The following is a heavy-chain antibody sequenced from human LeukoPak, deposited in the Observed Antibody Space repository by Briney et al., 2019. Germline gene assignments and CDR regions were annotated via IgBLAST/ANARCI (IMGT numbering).Heavy chain of an antibody. CDR2: ILYDGRNK. J-gene: IGHJ4*02. D-gene: IGHD3-22*01. Sequence: QPGGSLRLSCAASGFTFSSYAMHWVRQAPGKGLEWLAVILYDGRNKYYADSVTGRFTISRVNSKNPPYLQMNSLRAEDTAVYYCARDFGYYYDSSGYFLPYYWGQGTLVTVSS. V-gene: IGHV3-30*04. CDR3: ARDFGYYYDSSGYFLPYY. CDR1: GFTFSSYA.